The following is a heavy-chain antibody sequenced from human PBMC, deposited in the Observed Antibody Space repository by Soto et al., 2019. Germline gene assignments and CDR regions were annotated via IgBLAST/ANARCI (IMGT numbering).Heavy chain of an antibody. CDR3: AREGRSRIAARPGPY. CDR2: IKQDGSEK. CDR1: GFTFSSYW. D-gene: IGHD6-6*01. Sequence: XGALILSCAASGFTFSSYWMSWVRQAPGKGLEWVANIKQDGSEKYYVDSVKGRFTISRDNAKNSLYLQMNSLRAEDTAVYYCAREGRSRIAARPGPYWGQGTLVTVSS. V-gene: IGHV3-7*03. J-gene: IGHJ4*02.